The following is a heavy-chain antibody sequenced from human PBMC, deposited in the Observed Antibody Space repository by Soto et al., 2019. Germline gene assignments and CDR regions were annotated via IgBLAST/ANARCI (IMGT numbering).Heavy chain of an antibody. V-gene: IGHV4-59*01. CDR3: AGVGEVAARTFDY. CDR1: GGSISPFY. J-gene: IGHJ4*02. Sequence: SETLSLTCTVSGGSISPFYWSWVRQPPGKGLEWIGYLYYSGNTNYNPSLKSRVTISVDASKNQVSLRLTSVTAADTAVYYCAGVGEVAARTFDYWGQGTVVTVSS. CDR2: LYYSGNT. D-gene: IGHD2-15*01.